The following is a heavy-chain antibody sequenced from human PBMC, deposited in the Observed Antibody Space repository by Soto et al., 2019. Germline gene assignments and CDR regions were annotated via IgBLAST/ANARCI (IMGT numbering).Heavy chain of an antibody. CDR1: GGSISSYY. J-gene: IGHJ6*02. D-gene: IGHD3-3*01. Sequence: SETLSLTCTVSGGSISSYYWSWIRQPAGKGLEWIGRIYTSGSTNYNPSLKSRVTMSVDTSKNQFSLKLSSVTAADTAVYYCARDEPAPTHYDFWSGHFRPRAMDVWGQGTTVTVSS. CDR3: ARDEPAPTHYDFWSGHFRPRAMDV. CDR2: IYTSGST. V-gene: IGHV4-4*07.